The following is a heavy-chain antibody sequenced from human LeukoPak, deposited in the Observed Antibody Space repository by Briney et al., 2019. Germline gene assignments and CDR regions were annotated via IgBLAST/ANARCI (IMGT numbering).Heavy chain of an antibody. J-gene: IGHJ4*02. V-gene: IGHV3-11*01. CDR3: ATAAGNIMIRGVLNY. Sequence: GGSLRLSCAASGFTYSDYYMNWIRQAPGKGLEWVSYISSSGSTIDYANSVKGRFTISRDNAKNSLYLQMNSLRAEDTAVYYCATAAGNIMIRGVLNYWGQGTLVTVSS. CDR2: ISSSGSTI. CDR1: GFTYSDYY. D-gene: IGHD3-10*01.